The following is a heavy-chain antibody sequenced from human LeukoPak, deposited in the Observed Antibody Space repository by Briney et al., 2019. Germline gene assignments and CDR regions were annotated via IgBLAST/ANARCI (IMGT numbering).Heavy chain of an antibody. J-gene: IGHJ3*02. V-gene: IGHV3-30*02. CDR3: TKDIGATIFGVVIPSHAFDI. Sequence: GGSLRLSCAASGFTFSSYGMHWVRQAPGKGLEWVAFIRYDGSNKYYADSVKGRFTISRDNSKNTLYLQMNSLRAEDTAVYYCTKDIGATIFGVVIPSHAFDIWGQGTMVTVSS. CDR2: IRYDGSNK. CDR1: GFTFSSYG. D-gene: IGHD3-3*01.